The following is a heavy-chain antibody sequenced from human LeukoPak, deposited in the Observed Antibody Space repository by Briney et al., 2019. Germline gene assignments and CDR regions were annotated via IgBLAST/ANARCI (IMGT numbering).Heavy chain of an antibody. CDR2: IYPGDSDT. V-gene: IGHV5-51*01. CDR3: ARLVVPAAMVPNWFDP. CDR1: GYRFTSYW. D-gene: IGHD2-2*01. J-gene: IGHJ5*02. Sequence: GASLKISCKGSGYRFTSYWIGWVRQMPGKGLEWMGIIYPGDSDTRYSPSFQGQVTISADKSISTAYLQWSSLKASDTAMYSCARLVVPAAMVPNWFDPWGQGTLVTVSS.